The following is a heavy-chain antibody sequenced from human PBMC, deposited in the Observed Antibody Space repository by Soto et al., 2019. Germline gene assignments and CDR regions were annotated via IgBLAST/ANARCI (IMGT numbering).Heavy chain of an antibody. CDR1: GYTFRNYG. Sequence: GASVKVSCKASGYTFRNYGISWVRQVPGQELEWMGWISAYNGNTFSAQKVRDRLTMTTDKSTTTAYMELRSLRSDDTAVYYCARDRPLLELLPWDYHYYGMDVWGQGTTVTVSS. V-gene: IGHV1-18*01. D-gene: IGHD2-15*01. J-gene: IGHJ6*02. CDR2: ISAYNGNT. CDR3: ARDRPLLELLPWDYHYYGMDV.